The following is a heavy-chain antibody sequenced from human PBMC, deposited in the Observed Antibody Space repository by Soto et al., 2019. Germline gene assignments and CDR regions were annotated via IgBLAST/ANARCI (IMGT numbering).Heavy chain of an antibody. CDR2: ISSSSSYI. CDR3: ARGSIYHYDSSGYYTDDAFDI. D-gene: IGHD3-22*01. CDR1: GFTFSSYS. J-gene: IGHJ3*02. V-gene: IGHV3-21*01. Sequence: PGGSLRLSCAASGFTFSSYSMNWVRQAPGKGLEWVSSISSSSSYIYYADSVKGRFTISRDNAKNSLYLQMNSLRAEDTAVYYCARGSIYHYDSSGYYTDDAFDIWGQGTMVTVSS.